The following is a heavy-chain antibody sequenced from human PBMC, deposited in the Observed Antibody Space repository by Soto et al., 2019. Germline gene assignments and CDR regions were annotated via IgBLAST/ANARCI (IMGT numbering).Heavy chain of an antibody. CDR1: GFTFINYA. J-gene: IGHJ2*01. CDR3: ARKVLGSTSRPDWWYFDL. Sequence: EVQLLESGGGLVQPGGSLRLSCVGSGFTFINYAMNWVRQTPGKGLEWVSGISGGGDRTFDADSVKGRFTISRDNSKNTANLQMNGLRADDTAVYYCARKVLGSTSRPDWWYFDLWGRCTLVTVSS. V-gene: IGHV3-23*01. D-gene: IGHD2-2*01. CDR2: ISGGGDRT.